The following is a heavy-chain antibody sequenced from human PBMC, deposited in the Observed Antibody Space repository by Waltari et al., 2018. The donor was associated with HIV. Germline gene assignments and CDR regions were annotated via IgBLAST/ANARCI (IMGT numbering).Heavy chain of an antibody. CDR1: GFTFSSYG. CDR2: IKSDGSST. CDR3: ASLRAAFDI. D-gene: IGHD3-16*01. V-gene: IGHV3-74*01. Sequence: EVQLVESGGGLVQPGGSLRLSCAASGFTFSSYGMHGLRQAPGKGLVWVSRIKSDGSSTSDADSVKGRFTISRDNAKNTLYLQMNRRRAEDTAVYYCASLRAAFDIWGQGTMVTVSS. J-gene: IGHJ3*02.